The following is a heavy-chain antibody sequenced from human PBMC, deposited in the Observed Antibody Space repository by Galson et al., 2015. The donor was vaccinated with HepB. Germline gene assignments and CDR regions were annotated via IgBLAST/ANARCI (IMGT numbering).Heavy chain of an antibody. J-gene: IGHJ4*02. CDR3: ARSRPNGAPDY. Sequence: SLRLSCAASGFTFSSYAMHWVRQAPGKGLEWVAVISYDGSNKYYADSVKGRFTISRDNSKNTLYLQMNSLRAEDTAVYYCARSRPNGAPDYWGQGTLVTVSS. D-gene: IGHD4-17*01. CDR2: ISYDGSNK. V-gene: IGHV3-30*04. CDR1: GFTFSSYA.